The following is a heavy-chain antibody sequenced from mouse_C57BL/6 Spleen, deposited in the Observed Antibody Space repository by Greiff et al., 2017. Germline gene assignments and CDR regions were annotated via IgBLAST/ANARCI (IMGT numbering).Heavy chain of an antibody. CDR3: AREGSLEGAMDY. Sequence: EESGPGLVKPSQSLSLTCSVTGYSITSGYYWNWIRQFPGNKLEWMGYISYDGSNNYNPSLKNRISITRDTSKNQFFLKLNSVTTEDTATYYCAREGSLEGAMDYWGQGTSVTVSS. J-gene: IGHJ4*01. CDR1: GYSITSGYY. D-gene: IGHD1-1*02. V-gene: IGHV3-6*01. CDR2: ISYDGSN.